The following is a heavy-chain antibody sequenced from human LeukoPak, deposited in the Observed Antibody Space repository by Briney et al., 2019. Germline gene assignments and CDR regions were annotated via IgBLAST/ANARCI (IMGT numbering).Heavy chain of an antibody. D-gene: IGHD6-19*01. V-gene: IGHV1-18*01. CDR2: ISAYNGNT. CDR3: ARDWGRAVAVPYGMDV. Sequence: ASAKVSCKASGYTFTSYGISWVRQAPGQGLEWMGWISAYNGNTNYAQKLQGRVTMTTDTSTSTAYMELRSLGSDDTAVYYCARDWGRAVAVPYGMDVWGQGTTVTVSS. CDR1: GYTFTSYG. J-gene: IGHJ6*02.